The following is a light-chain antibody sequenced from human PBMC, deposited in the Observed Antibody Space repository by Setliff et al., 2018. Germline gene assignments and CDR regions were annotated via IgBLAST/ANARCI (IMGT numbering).Light chain of an antibody. CDR2: RDN. V-gene: IGLV1-44*01. CDR3: GSWDDSLNGPV. J-gene: IGLJ2*01. CDR1: NSNIGSNS. Sequence: QSALTQTPSASGTPGQRVAISCSGSNSNIGSNSVSWFQQPPGTAPNLLIYRDNQRPSGVPDRFSGSRSGTSASLAISGLQSEDEADYYCGSWDDSLNGPVFGGGTKVTVL.